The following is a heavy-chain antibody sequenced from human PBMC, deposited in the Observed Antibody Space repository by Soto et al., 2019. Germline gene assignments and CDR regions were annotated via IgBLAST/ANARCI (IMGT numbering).Heavy chain of an antibody. CDR2: ISTGGAYM. J-gene: IGHJ4*02. D-gene: IGHD2-21*01. Sequence: EVQLVESGGGLVKAGGSLRLFCTASGFTFRNDNMNWVRQAPGKGLEWVSSISTGGAYMFYADSVKGRFTISRDNAQNSLFLKIDSPRAEDTAVYYCARDIASPGGDYFDSWGQGTLVTVSS. CDR3: ARDIASPGGDYFDS. CDR1: GFTFRNDN. V-gene: IGHV3-21*06.